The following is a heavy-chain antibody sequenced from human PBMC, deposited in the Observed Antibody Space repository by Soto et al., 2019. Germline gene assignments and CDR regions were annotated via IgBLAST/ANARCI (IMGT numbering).Heavy chain of an antibody. D-gene: IGHD3-22*01. CDR1: GFTFSSYW. J-gene: IGHJ4*02. CDR3: ARDRHYYDSSGYDY. Sequence: GGSLRLSCAASGFTFSSYWMSWVRQAPGKGLEWVANIKQDGSEKYYVDSVKGRFTISRDNAKNSLYLQMNSLRAEDTAVYYCARDRHYYDSSGYDYWGQGTLVTVSS. V-gene: IGHV3-7*01. CDR2: IKQDGSEK.